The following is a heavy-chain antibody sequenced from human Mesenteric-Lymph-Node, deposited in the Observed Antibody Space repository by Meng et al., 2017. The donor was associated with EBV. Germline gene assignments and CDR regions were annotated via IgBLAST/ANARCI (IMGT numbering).Heavy chain of an antibody. Sequence: VQLSECRGQLFQPGGSPILSCSATWFTFSNYWMHWVRQAPGKGLVWISRINTDGTSTYYADSVKGRFTISRDNAKNALYLQMNSLRAEDTAMYYCARERRVGWGQGTLVTSPQ. CDR1: WFTFSNYW. CDR2: INTDGTST. V-gene: IGHV3-74*01. CDR3: ARERRVG. J-gene: IGHJ4*02.